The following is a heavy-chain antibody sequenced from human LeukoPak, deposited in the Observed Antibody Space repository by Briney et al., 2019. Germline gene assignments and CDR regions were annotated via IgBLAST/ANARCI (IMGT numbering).Heavy chain of an antibody. D-gene: IGHD4-17*01. CDR1: GGSFSGYY. J-gene: IGHJ4*02. Sequence: PSEILSLTCAVYGGSFSGYYWSWIRQPPGKGLXXXXEINHSGSTNYNPSLKSRVTISVDTSKNQFSLKLSSVTAADTAVYYCASDLMKMTTVTTGDYWGQGTLVTVSS. CDR3: ASDLMKMTTVTTGDY. CDR2: INHSGST. V-gene: IGHV4-34*01.